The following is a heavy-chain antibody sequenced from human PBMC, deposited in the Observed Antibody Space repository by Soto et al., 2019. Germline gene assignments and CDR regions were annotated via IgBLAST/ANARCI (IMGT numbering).Heavy chain of an antibody. Sequence: EVHLLESGGVLVQPGESLRLSCETSGFTFSNGVMTWVRQAPGKGLEWVSVITKTGDTDYADAVKGRFTISRDNSKNTVYLQMNSLRAEDTAVYYCAKGLLNGRWYAADWGQGTLVTVSS. J-gene: IGHJ4*02. CDR2: ITKTGDT. D-gene: IGHD6-13*01. CDR1: GFTFSNGV. CDR3: AKGLLNGRWYAAD. V-gene: IGHV3-23*01.